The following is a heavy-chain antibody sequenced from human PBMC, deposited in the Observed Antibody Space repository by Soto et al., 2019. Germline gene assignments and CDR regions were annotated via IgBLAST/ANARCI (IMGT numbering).Heavy chain of an antibody. CDR3: ARRPQIGYYYYYYMDV. CDR1: GYTFPSYD. D-gene: IGHD3-22*01. CDR2: MNPNSGNT. Sequence: ASVKVSCKASGYTFPSYDINWVRQATGQGLEWMGWMNPNSGNTGYAQKFQGRVTMTRNTSISTAYMELSSLRSEDTAVYYCARRPQIGYYYYYYMDVCGKGTTVTSP. V-gene: IGHV1-8*01. J-gene: IGHJ6*03.